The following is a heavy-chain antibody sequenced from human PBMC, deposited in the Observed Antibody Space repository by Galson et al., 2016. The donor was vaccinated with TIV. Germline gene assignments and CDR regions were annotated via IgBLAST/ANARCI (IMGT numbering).Heavy chain of an antibody. CDR3: ARDPTYYDTNGWGH. V-gene: IGHV1-18*01. Sequence: SVKVSCKVSGDSLSDLSMHWVRQAPGQGLEWMGWISTYNGYTDYAQKLQGRVTMTTDTSTSTAYMELRSLRSDDTAMYYCARDPTYYDTNGWGHWGQGTLVIVSP. CDR2: ISTYNGYT. D-gene: IGHD3-22*01. J-gene: IGHJ4*02. CDR1: GDSLSDLS.